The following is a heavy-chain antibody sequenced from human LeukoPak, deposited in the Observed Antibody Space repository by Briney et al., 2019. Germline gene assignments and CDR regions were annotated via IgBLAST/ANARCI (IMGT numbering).Heavy chain of an antibody. Sequence: ASVKVSCKASGYTFSNYAINWVRQAPGQGLEWMGGIIPILRTPSYAEKFQGRVTITTDESTSTAHMELSGLRSEDTAVYYCTRGSDSYYYYSMDTWGRGTTVIVSS. CDR2: IIPILRTP. CDR3: TRGSDSYYYYSMDT. J-gene: IGHJ6*03. V-gene: IGHV1-69*05. CDR1: GYTFSNYA.